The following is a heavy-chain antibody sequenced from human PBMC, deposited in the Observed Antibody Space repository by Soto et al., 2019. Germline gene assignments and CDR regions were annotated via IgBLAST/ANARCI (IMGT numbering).Heavy chain of an antibody. CDR3: AKLSRGYSGYDLHTFDY. D-gene: IGHD5-12*01. J-gene: IGHJ4*02. Sequence: PGGSLRLSCAASGFTFSSYAMSWVRQAPGKGLEWVSAISGSGGSTYYADSVKGRFTISRDNSKNTLYLQMNSLRAEDTAVYYCAKLSRGYSGYDLHTFDYWGQGTLVTVS. CDR1: GFTFSSYA. V-gene: IGHV3-23*01. CDR2: ISGSGGST.